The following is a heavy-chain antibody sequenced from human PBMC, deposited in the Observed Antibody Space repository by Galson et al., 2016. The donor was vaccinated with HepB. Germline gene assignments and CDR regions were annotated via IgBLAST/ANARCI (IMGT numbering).Heavy chain of an antibody. J-gene: IGHJ4*02. CDR1: GYTFISYL. CDR2: INPANGNT. D-gene: IGHD6-19*01. Sequence: SVKVSCKASGYTFISYLLHWVRQASGQRLEWMGWINPANGNTKYSQNFQGRITITWDTSASTAHMELSSLRSEDTAVYYCARGWYSGSDYWGQGTLVTVSS. V-gene: IGHV1-3*01. CDR3: ARGWYSGSDY.